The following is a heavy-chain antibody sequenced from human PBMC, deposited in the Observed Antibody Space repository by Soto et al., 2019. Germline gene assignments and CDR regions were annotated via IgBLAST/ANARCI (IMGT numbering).Heavy chain of an antibody. CDR1: GGSFSGYY. CDR3: ARGEDYDSSGYYYDY. CDR2: INHSGST. D-gene: IGHD3-22*01. V-gene: IGHV4-34*01. J-gene: IGHJ4*02. Sequence: QVQLQQWGAGLLKPSETLSLTCAVYGGSFSGYYWSWIRQPPGKGLEWIGEINHSGSTNYNPSLKSLVTISVDTSKNQFSLKLSSVTAADTAVYYCARGEDYDSSGYYYDYWGQGTLVTVSS.